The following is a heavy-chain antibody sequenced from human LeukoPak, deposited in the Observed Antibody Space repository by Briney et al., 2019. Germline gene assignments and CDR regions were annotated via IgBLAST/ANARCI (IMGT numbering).Heavy chain of an antibody. CDR3: ARDLYSTPSDY. CDR1: GFTFSSYR. J-gene: IGHJ4*02. Sequence: GGSLRLSCAASGFTFSSYRMNWVRQAPGKGLEWVSYISRSSSAIYYADSVKGRFTISRDNAKNSLYLQMNSLRPEDTAVYYCARDLYSTPSDYWGQGTLVTVSS. CDR2: ISRSSSAI. D-gene: IGHD2-2*01. V-gene: IGHV3-48*01.